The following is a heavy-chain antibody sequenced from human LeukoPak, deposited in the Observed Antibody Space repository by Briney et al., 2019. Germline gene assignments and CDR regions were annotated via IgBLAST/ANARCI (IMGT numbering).Heavy chain of an antibody. V-gene: IGHV3-33*01. D-gene: IGHD2-2*01. CDR3: ARGRRYCSSTTSYAYYYYYMDV. J-gene: IGHJ6*03. CDR1: GFTFSSYG. CDR2: IWYDGSNK. Sequence: PGGSLRLSCAASGFTFSSYGMHWVRQAPGKGLEWVAVIWYDGSNKYYADSVKGRFTISRDNSKNTLYLQMNSLRAEDTAVYYCARGRRYCSSTTSYAYYYYYMDVWGKGTTVTVSS.